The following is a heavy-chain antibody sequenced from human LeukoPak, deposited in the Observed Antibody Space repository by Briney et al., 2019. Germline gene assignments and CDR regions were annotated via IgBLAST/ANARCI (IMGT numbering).Heavy chain of an antibody. Sequence: GGSLRLSCAASRFTFSTYGMNWVRQTPGKGLEWVSAISGSGSRTYHADSVKGRFTISRDNSKNMLYLQMNSLRAEDTALYYCAKGADISMELVVITSFDSWGQGTLVTVSS. CDR1: RFTFSTYG. CDR2: ISGSGSRT. J-gene: IGHJ4*02. D-gene: IGHD3-22*01. CDR3: AKGADISMELVVITSFDS. V-gene: IGHV3-23*01.